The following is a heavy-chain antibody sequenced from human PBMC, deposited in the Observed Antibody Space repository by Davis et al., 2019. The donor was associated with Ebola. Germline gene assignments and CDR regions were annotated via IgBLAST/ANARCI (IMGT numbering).Heavy chain of an antibody. CDR1: GFTFSSYA. V-gene: IGHV3-30-3*01. J-gene: IGHJ3*02. CDR2: ISYDGSNK. D-gene: IGHD3-10*01. CDR3: ASGEYPEAFDI. Sequence: GESLKISCAASGFTFSSYAMHWVRQAPGKGLEWVAVISYDGSNKYYADSVKGRFTISRDNSKNTLYLQMNSLRAEDTAVYYCASGEYPEAFDIWGQGTMVTVSS.